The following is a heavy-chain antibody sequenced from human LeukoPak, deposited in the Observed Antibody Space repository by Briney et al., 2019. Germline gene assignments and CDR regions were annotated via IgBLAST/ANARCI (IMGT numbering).Heavy chain of an antibody. CDR2: INPSGDRT. CDR1: GFRFTTDW. V-gene: IGHV3-23*01. D-gene: IGHD5-18*01. J-gene: IGHJ4*02. Sequence: PGGSLRLSCAASGFRFTTDWMSSARQPPRKGLEWVSGINPSGDRTYYAASVKGQFTISRENSKNTVYLQMNSLRAEDTALYFCARELGWIQFGGWGQGALVTVSS. CDR3: ARELGWIQFGG.